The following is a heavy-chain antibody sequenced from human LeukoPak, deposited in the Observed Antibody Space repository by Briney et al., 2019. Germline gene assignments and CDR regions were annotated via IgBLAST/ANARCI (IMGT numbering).Heavy chain of an antibody. CDR2: INPNNGGT. V-gene: IGHV1-2*02. CDR3: ARTPRQGYRSGGSCRPEPDDFDY. D-gene: IGHD2-15*01. J-gene: IGHJ4*02. Sequence: ASVKVSCKASGYTFTGYYMHWVRQAPGQGLEWMGWINPNNGGTNYAQKFQGRVTMTRDTSISTAYMELSRLRSDDTAVYYCARTPRQGYRSGGSCRPEPDDFDYWGQGTLVTVSS. CDR1: GYTFTGYY.